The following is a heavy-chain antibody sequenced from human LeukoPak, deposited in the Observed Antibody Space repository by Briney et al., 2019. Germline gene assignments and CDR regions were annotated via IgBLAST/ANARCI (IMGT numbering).Heavy chain of an antibody. Sequence: QSGGSLRLSCTASGFTFGDYAMSWVRQAPGKGLEWVGFIRSKAYGGTTEYAASVKGRFTISRDDSKSIAYLQMNSLKTEDTAVYYCTRVPNPHYCGMDVWGQGTTVTVSS. J-gene: IGHJ6*02. CDR3: TRVPNPHYCGMDV. CDR1: GFTFGDYA. V-gene: IGHV3-49*04. CDR2: IRSKAYGGTT.